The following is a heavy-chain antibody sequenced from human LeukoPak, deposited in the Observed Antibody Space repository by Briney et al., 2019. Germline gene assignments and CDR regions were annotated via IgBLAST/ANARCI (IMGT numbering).Heavy chain of an antibody. Sequence: MGWKTPNSGRTGFAQKFQGRLTMTTDTSISTAYMELSSLTSEDTAVYYCARGPVRTHGMDVWGQGTTVTVSS. J-gene: IGHJ6*02. V-gene: IGHV1-8*01. CDR3: ARGPVRTHGMDV. CDR2: KTPNSGRT.